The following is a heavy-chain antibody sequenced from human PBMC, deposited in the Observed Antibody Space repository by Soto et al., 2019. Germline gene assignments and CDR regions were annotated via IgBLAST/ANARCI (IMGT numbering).Heavy chain of an antibody. J-gene: IGHJ4*02. CDR1: GFTLSSYG. CDR3: AKGLSVIQEWIIDGH. Sequence: QVQLVESGGGVVQPGRSLRLSCAVSGFTLSSYGIHWVRQAPGKGLEWAALLSYDGNKKYYADSVKGRFTISRDNSKNTLYLQMDSLRAEDTAMNYCAKGLSVIQEWIIDGHWGQGTQVTVSS. V-gene: IGHV3-30*18. CDR2: LSYDGNKK. D-gene: IGHD5-18*01.